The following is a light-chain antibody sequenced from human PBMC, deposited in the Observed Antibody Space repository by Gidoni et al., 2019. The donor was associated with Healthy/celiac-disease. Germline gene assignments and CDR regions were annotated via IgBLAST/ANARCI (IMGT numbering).Light chain of an antibody. V-gene: IGKV1-39*01. CDR3: QQSYSTPWT. CDR1: QSISRH. CDR2: AAS. J-gene: IGKJ1*01. Sequence: DIQMTQSPSSLSASGGDRVTITCRASQSISRHLNWYQQKPGKAPNLLIYAASSLQSGVPSRFSGSGYGTDFTLTISSLQPEDFATYYCQQSYSTPWTFGQGTKVEIK.